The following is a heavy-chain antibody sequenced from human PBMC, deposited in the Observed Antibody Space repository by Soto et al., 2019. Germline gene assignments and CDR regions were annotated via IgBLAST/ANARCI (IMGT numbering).Heavy chain of an antibody. CDR1: GLTFSDYN. Sequence: GGSLKLSCAAPGLTFSDYNMSWIRQAPGKGLEWVSYISSTSSYSKYADSVKGRFTISRDNAKNSLYLQMNSLRAEDTAVYYCARDDHSNFDFDYWGRGTLVTVSS. V-gene: IGHV3-11*06. CDR2: ISSTSSYS. D-gene: IGHD4-4*01. CDR3: ARDDHSNFDFDY. J-gene: IGHJ4*02.